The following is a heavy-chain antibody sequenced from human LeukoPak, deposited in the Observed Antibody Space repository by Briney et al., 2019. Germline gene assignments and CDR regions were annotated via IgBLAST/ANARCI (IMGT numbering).Heavy chain of an antibody. Sequence: PSQTLSLTCAISGDSVSSNSAAWNWIRQSPSRGLEWLGRTYYRSKWYNDYAVSVKSRITINPDTSKNQFSLQLNSVTAADTAVYYCARTTEGGYTYDYFYYYYMDVWGKGTTVTISS. J-gene: IGHJ6*03. D-gene: IGHD5-18*01. CDR2: TYYRSKWYN. CDR3: ARTTEGGYTYDYFYYYYMDV. CDR1: GDSVSSNSAA. V-gene: IGHV6-1*01.